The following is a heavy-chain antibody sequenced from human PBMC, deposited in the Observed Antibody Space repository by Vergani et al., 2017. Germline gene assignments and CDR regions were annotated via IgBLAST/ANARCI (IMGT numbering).Heavy chain of an antibody. CDR3: AGVGEALEDYYCYYMDV. V-gene: IGHV4-61*02. CDR1: GGSISSGNYY. J-gene: IGHJ6*03. Sequence: QVQLRESGPGLVKPSQTLSLTCTVSGGSISSGNYYWSWIRQPAGKGLEWIGRIYTRESTNYNPSLKSRVTMSVDTSKNQFSLKLRSVTAADTAGYYCAGVGEALEDYYCYYMDVWGKGTTVTVSS. CDR2: IYTREST. D-gene: IGHD1-26*01.